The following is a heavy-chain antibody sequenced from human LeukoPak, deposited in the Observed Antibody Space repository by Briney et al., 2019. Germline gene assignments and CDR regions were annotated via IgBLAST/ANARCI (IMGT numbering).Heavy chain of an antibody. CDR2: ISWNSGAI. D-gene: IGHD3-10*01. V-gene: IGHV3-9*01. CDR3: VSGRYGSGSEIFDY. J-gene: IGHJ4*02. CDR1: GFTFDDYA. Sequence: GGSLRLSCAASGFTFDDYAMHWVRQAPGKGLEWVSGISWNSGAIGYTDSVKGRFTISRDNAKNSLYLHMNTLRAEDTALYYCVSGRYGSGSEIFDYWGQGTLVTVPS.